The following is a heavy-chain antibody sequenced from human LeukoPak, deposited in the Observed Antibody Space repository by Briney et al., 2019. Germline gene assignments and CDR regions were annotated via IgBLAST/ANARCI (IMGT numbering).Heavy chain of an antibody. J-gene: IGHJ4*02. V-gene: IGHV3-30*02. Sequence: GGSLRLSCAASGFTFSSYGMHWVRQAPGKGLEWVAFIRYDGSNKYYADSVKGRFTISRDNSKNTLYLQMNSLRAEDTAVYYCANTYYYGSGSHFNYFDYWGQGTLVTVSS. CDR2: IRYDGSNK. D-gene: IGHD3-10*01. CDR1: GFTFSSYG. CDR3: ANTYYYGSGSHFNYFDY.